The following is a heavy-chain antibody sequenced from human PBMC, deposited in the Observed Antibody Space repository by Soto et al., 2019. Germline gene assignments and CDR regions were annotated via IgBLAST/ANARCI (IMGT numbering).Heavy chain of an antibody. D-gene: IGHD3-10*01. CDR1: GYTFLNHD. Sequence: ASVKVSCKASGYTFLNHDINWVRQAPGQGLEWMGWMVPDSGRTGYAKKYQGRVTMTRNTSTSTAYMELNSLTNEDTAVYYCARWDQFGFGVEYWGQ. J-gene: IGHJ4*01. CDR3: ARWDQFGFGVEY. CDR2: MVPDSGRT. V-gene: IGHV1-8*01.